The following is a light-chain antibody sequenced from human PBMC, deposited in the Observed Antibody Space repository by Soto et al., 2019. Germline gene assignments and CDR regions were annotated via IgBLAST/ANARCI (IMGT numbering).Light chain of an antibody. CDR1: SSDVGCYNY. V-gene: IGLV2-14*01. Sequence: QSALTQPASVSGSPGQSITISCTGTSSDVGCYNYVSWYQQHPGKAPKLMIYDVSNRPSGVSNRFSDSKAGNTASLTISGLQAQDEGDYYCSSYTISSTVVFGGGIKLTVL. CDR3: SSYTISSTVV. J-gene: IGLJ2*01. CDR2: DVS.